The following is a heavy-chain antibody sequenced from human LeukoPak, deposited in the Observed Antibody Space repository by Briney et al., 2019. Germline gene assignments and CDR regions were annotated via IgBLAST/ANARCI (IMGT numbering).Heavy chain of an antibody. CDR1: GFTFSSYG. D-gene: IGHD3-22*01. V-gene: IGHV3-30*02. J-gene: IGHJ5*02. Sequence: GGSLRLSCAASGFTFSSYGMHWVRQAPGKGLEWVAVIWYDGSNKYYADSVKGRFTISRDNSKNTLYLQMNSLRAEDTAVYYCAKDPYDSSGYYWFDPWGQGTLVTVSS. CDR2: IWYDGSNK. CDR3: AKDPYDSSGYYWFDP.